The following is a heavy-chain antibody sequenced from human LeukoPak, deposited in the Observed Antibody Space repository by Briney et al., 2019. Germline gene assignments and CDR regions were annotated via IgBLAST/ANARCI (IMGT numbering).Heavy chain of an antibody. CDR2: VYWDDDK. D-gene: IGHD3-10*01. CDR3: ARPYFFGSGLYFDY. V-gene: IGHV2-5*02. Sequence: SGPTLVKPTQTLTLTFTFSGLSLSTTGAGVGWIRQPPVKALDCLAHVYWDDDKRYSPSLKTRLTIPQDTSKNQVVLTMTNMDPVDTATYFCARPYFFGSGLYFDYWGPGSLVTVSS. CDR1: GLSLSTTGAG. J-gene: IGHJ4*02.